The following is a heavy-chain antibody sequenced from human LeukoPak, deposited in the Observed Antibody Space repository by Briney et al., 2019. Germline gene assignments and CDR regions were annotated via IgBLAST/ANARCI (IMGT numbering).Heavy chain of an antibody. CDR1: GGSISSSSYY. J-gene: IGHJ6*03. CDR2: IYYSGST. CDR3: ARRPSHYGSGSYYRTYYMDV. Sequence: SETLSLTCTVSGGSISSSSYYWGWIRQPPGKGLEWIGSIYYSGSTYYNPSLKSRVTISVDTSKNQFSLKLSSVTAADTAVYYCARRPSHYGSGSYYRTYYMDVWGKGTTVTISS. D-gene: IGHD3-10*01. V-gene: IGHV4-39*07.